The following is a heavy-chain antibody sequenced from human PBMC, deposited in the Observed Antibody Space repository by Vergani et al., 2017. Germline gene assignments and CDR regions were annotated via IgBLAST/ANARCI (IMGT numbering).Heavy chain of an antibody. V-gene: IGHV1-69*01. J-gene: IGHJ4*02. CDR3: ARVRTPGVVSAFDY. CDR1: GGTFSSYA. D-gene: IGHD2-8*02. CDR2: IIPIFGTA. Sequence: QVQLVQSGAEVKKTGSSVKVSCKASGGTFSSYAISWVRQAPGQGLEWMGGIIPIFGTANYAQKFQGRVTITADESTSTAYMELSSLRAEDTAVYYYARVRTPGVVSAFDYWGQGTLVTVSS.